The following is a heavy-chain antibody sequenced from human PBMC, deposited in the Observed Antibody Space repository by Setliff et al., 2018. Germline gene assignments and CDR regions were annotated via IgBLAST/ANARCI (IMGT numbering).Heavy chain of an antibody. J-gene: IGHJ4*02. Sequence: GSLRLSCAASGFTVSSNYMTWVRQAPGKGLEWVAVIWDDGVKKYHADSVKGRFTISRDNSKNTLYLQMNSLRPEDTAVYYCARTCSGSGCYAGLESWGQGTPVTVSS. V-gene: IGHV3-33*08. D-gene: IGHD2-15*01. CDR1: GFTVSSNY. CDR2: IWDDGVKK. CDR3: ARTCSGSGCYAGLES.